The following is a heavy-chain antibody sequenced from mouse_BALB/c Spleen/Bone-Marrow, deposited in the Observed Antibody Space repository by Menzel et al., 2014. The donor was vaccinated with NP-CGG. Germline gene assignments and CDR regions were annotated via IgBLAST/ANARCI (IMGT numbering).Heavy chain of an antibody. J-gene: IGHJ3*01. CDR3: ARGYDGYYGFAY. CDR1: GFTFSSYA. D-gene: IGHD2-3*01. V-gene: IGHV5-6-5*01. Sequence: EVQGVESGGGLVKPGGSLKLSCAASGFTFSSYAMSWVRQTPEKRLEWVASISSGGSTYYPDSVKGRFTISRDNARNILYLQMSSLRSEDTAMYYCARGYDGYYGFAYLGQGTLVTVSA. CDR2: ISSGGST.